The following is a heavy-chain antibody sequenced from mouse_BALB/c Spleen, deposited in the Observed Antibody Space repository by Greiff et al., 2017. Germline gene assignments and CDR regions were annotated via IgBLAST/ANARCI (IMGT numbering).Heavy chain of an antibody. D-gene: IGHD2-3*01. CDR2: ISDGGSYT. J-gene: IGHJ3*01. CDR1: GFTFSDYY. CDR3: ARDMWDGYSPFAY. V-gene: IGHV5-4*02. Sequence: EVKLVESGGGLVKPGGSLKLSCAASGFTFSDYYMYWVRQTPEKRLEWVATISDGGSYTYYPDSVKGRFTISRDNAKNNLYLQMSSLKSEDTAMYYCARDMWDGYSPFAYWGQGTLVTVSA.